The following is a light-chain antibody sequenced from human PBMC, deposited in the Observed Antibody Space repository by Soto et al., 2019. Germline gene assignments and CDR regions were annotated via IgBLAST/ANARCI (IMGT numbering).Light chain of an antibody. J-gene: IGKJ1*01. CDR1: QSLLSSNGYNY. CDR3: MQALRAPPT. CDR2: LGS. Sequence: DIVMTQSPLSLPVTPGEPASISCRSSQSLLSSNGYNYLDWYLQKPGQSPQLLIYLGSNRASGVPDRFSGSGSGTYFTLEISRVEAEDVGIYHCMQALRAPPTFGQGTKVEI. V-gene: IGKV2-28*01.